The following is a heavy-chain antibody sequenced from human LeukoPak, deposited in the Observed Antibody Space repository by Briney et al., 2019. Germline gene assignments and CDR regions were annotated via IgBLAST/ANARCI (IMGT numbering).Heavy chain of an antibody. Sequence: ASVKVSCKASGYTFTNYGVIWVRQAPGQGLEWMGWISVYNGNTNYAQNLQGRVTMTTDTSTTTAYMELRSLNSDDTAVYYCARWGRDFDDWFDPWGQGTLVTVSS. CDR1: GYTFTNYG. J-gene: IGHJ5*02. CDR2: ISVYNGNT. D-gene: IGHD3-9*01. CDR3: ARWGRDFDDWFDP. V-gene: IGHV1-18*01.